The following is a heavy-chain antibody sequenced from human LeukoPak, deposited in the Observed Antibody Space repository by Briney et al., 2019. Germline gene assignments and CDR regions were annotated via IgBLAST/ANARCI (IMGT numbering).Heavy chain of an antibody. Sequence: GGSLRLSCAASGFTFSSYWMHWVRQVPGKGLEWVSHINSDGSSTRYADSVKGRFTISRDNAKNTLYLQMNSLRAEDTAVYYCARAAIAALDCWGQGTLVTVSS. J-gene: IGHJ4*02. CDR3: ARAAIAALDC. D-gene: IGHD6-6*01. CDR2: INSDGSST. CDR1: GFTFSSYW. V-gene: IGHV3-74*01.